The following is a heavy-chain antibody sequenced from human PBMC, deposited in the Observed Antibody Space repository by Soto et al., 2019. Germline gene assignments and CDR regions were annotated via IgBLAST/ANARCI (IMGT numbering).Heavy chain of an antibody. J-gene: IGHJ6*02. CDR1: GYTFTSYG. CDR3: ARGPKKNLLRFLEWAAVGMDV. Sequence: GASVKVSCKASGYTFTSYGINWVRQATGQGLEWMGWMNPNSGKTGYAQKFQGRVTMTRNTSISTAYMELSSLRSEDTAVYYCARGPKKNLLRFLEWAAVGMDVWGQGTTVTVSS. V-gene: IGHV1-8*01. CDR2: MNPNSGKT. D-gene: IGHD3-3*01.